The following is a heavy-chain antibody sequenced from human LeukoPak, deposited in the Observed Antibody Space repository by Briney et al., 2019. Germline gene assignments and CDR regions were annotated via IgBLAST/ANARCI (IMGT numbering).Heavy chain of an antibody. CDR2: ISGSGGST. CDR3: AKILSALPALDY. J-gene: IGHJ4*02. CDR1: GFTFSSYS. Sequence: GGSLRLSCAASGFTFSSYSMNWVRQAPGKGLEWVSAISGSGGSTYYADSVKGRFTISRDNSKNTLYLQMNSLRAEDTAVYYCAKILSALPALDYWGQGTLVTVSS. D-gene: IGHD2-2*01. V-gene: IGHV3-23*01.